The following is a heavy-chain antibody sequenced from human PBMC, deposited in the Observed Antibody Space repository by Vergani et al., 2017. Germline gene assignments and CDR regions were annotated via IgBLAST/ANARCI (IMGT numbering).Heavy chain of an antibody. V-gene: IGHV4-34*11. J-gene: IGHJ6*03. D-gene: IGHD5-24*01. Sequence: QVQLQQWGAGLLKPSETLSLTCAVYGGSFSGYYWSWIRQPPGKGLEWIGYIYYSGSTNYNPSLKSRVTISVDTSKNQFSLKLSSVTAADTAVYYCARNRDGYNWYYYMDVWGKGTTVTVSS. CDR2: IYYSGST. CDR3: ARNRDGYNWYYYMDV. CDR1: GGSFSGYY.